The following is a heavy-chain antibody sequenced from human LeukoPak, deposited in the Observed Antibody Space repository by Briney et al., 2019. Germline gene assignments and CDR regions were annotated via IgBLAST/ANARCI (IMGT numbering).Heavy chain of an antibody. Sequence: GGSLRLSCVASGFTFKNYVMNWVRQAPGKGLEWLATIYGSGVSIPYADSVKGRFTISRDNSNNTLYLQMNSLRAEDTAMYYCAKDLGWELPAEAYWGQGILVTVSS. J-gene: IGHJ4*02. V-gene: IGHV3-23*01. CDR1: GFTFKNYV. CDR2: IYGSGVSI. CDR3: AKDLGWELPAEAY. D-gene: IGHD1-26*01.